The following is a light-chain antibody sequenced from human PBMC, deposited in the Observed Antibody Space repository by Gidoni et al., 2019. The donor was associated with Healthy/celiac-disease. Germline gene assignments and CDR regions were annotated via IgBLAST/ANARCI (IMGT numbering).Light chain of an antibody. Sequence: EIVMTQSPATLSVSPGERATLSCRASQSVSSNLSWYQQKPGQAPRLLIYGASNRATGIPARFSGSGSGTEFTLTISSLQSEEFAVYYRQQYNNWPPMYTFGQGTKLEIK. CDR3: QQYNNWPPMYT. V-gene: IGKV3-15*01. CDR2: GAS. J-gene: IGKJ2*01. CDR1: QSVSSN.